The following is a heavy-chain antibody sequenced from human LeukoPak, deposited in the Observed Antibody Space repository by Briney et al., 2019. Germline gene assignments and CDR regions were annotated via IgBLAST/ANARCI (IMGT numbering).Heavy chain of an antibody. V-gene: IGHV3-21*01. CDR2: ISSGSSYI. CDR3: ARLQPGYYYDSSGYYPIDY. D-gene: IGHD3-22*01. CDR1: GFTFSSYS. Sequence: PGGSLRLSCAASGFTFSSYSMNWVRQAPGKGLEWVSSISSGSSYIYYADSVKGRFTISRDNAKNSLYLQMNSLRAEDTAVYYCARLQPGYYYDSSGYYPIDYWGQGTLVTVSS. J-gene: IGHJ4*02.